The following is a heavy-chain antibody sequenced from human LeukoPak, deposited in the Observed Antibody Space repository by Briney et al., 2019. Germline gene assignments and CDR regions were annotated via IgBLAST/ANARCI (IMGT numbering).Heavy chain of an antibody. V-gene: IGHV1-69*05. D-gene: IGHD1-26*01. Sequence: ASVKVSCKASGGTFSSYAISWVRQAPGQGLEWMGGIIPIFGTANYAQKFQGRVTITTDKSTSTAYMELSSLRSEDTAVYYCAGDRGGSYYGGYYYYMDVWGKGTTVTVSS. CDR3: AGDRGGSYYGGYYYYMDV. CDR1: GGTFSSYA. J-gene: IGHJ6*03. CDR2: IIPIFGTA.